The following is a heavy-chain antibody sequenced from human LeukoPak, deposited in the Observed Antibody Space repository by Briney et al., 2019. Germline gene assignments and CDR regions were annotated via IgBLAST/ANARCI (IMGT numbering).Heavy chain of an antibody. D-gene: IGHD2-2*01. CDR2: ISSISTYI. CDR3: ARGDIVVVPAATDY. V-gene: IGHV3-21*01. J-gene: IGHJ4*02. Sequence: GGSLRLSCAASGFTFSSYSMNWVRQAPGKGLEWVSSISSISTYIYYADAVKGRFTISRDNAKNSLYLQMNSLRADDTAVYYCARGDIVVVPAATDYSGQGALVTVSS. CDR1: GFTFSSYS.